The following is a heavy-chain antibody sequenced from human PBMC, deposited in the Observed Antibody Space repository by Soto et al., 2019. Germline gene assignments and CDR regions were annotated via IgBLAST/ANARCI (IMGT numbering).Heavy chain of an antibody. Sequence: QVQLVESGGGVVQPGGSLRLSCAASGFAFHGYAMHWVRQAPGKGLEWVAVIWYDGSTEYYIDSVKGRFAISRDNSKNALYLEVDRQRAEATAVDYCARDRTTRYFDYWGQGTPGIVSS. CDR2: IWYDGSTE. CDR3: ARDRTTRYFDY. J-gene: IGHJ4*02. CDR1: GFAFHGYA. V-gene: IGHV3-33*01. D-gene: IGHD3-9*01.